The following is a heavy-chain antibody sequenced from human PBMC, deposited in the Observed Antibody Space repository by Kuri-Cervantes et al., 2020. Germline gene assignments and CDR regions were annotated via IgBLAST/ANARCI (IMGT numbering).Heavy chain of an antibody. D-gene: IGHD3-16*01. CDR2: ISAYNGNT. CDR3: ARDSQGGIRSDYYYYYGMDV. Sequence: ASVKVSCKASGYTFTSYGISWVRQAPGQGLEWMGWISAYNGNTNYAQKFQGRVTMTRNTSISTAYMELSSLRSEDTAVYYCARDSQGGIRSDYYYYYGMDVWGQGTTVTVSS. V-gene: IGHV1-18*01. CDR1: GYTFTSYG. J-gene: IGHJ6*02.